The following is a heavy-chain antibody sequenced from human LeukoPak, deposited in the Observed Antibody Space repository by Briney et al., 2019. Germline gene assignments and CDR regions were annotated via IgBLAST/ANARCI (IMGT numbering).Heavy chain of an antibody. J-gene: IGHJ4*02. CDR2: IYPGDSDT. V-gene: IGHV5-51*01. CDR1: GYSFTSYW. D-gene: IGHD2-21*02. CDR3: ARLAYCGGDCYSGGEAIDY. Sequence: GESLKISCKGSGYSFTSYWIGWVRQMPGKGLEWMGIIYPGDSDTRYSPSFQGQVTISADKSISTAYLQWSSLKASDTAMYYCARLAYCGGDCYSGGEAIDYWGQGTLVTVSS.